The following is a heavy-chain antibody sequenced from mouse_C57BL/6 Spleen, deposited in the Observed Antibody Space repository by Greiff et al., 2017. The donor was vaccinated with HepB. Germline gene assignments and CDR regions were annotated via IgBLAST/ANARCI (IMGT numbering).Heavy chain of an antibody. D-gene: IGHD2-5*01. V-gene: IGHV1-42*01. CDR2: IKPSTGGT. CDR3: ARSAYYSNLGGFDY. CDR1: GYSFTGYY. J-gene: IGHJ2*01. Sequence: VQLQQSGPELVKPGASVKISCKASGYSFTGYYMNWVKQSPEKSLEWIGEIKPSTGGTTYNQKFKAKATLTVDKSSSTAYMQLKSLTSEDSAVYYCARSAYYSNLGGFDYWGQGTTLTVSS.